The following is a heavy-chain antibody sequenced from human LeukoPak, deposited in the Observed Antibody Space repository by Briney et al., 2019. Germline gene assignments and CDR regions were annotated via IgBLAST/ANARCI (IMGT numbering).Heavy chain of an antibody. CDR3: ARGRGYSSLGLRGAFDI. CDR1: GYTFTSYD. CDR2: MNPNSGNT. Sequence: ASVKVSCKASGYTFTSYDINWVRQATGQGLEWMGWMNPNSGNTGYAQKFQGRVTMTRNTSISTAYMELSRLRSDDTAVYYCARGRGYSSLGLRGAFDIWGQGTMVTVSS. D-gene: IGHD5-18*01. J-gene: IGHJ3*02. V-gene: IGHV1-8*01.